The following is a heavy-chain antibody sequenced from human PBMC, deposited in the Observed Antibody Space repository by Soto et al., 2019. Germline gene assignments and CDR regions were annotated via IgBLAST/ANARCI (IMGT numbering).Heavy chain of an antibody. Sequence: GESLKISCNGSGYSFTSYWISWVRQMPGKGLEWMGRIDPSDSYTNYSPSFQGHVTISADKSISTAYLQWSSLKASDTAMYYCAWGATIPQADYWGQGTLVTVSS. CDR3: AWGATIPQADY. V-gene: IGHV5-10-1*01. J-gene: IGHJ4*02. D-gene: IGHD5-12*01. CDR1: GYSFTSYW. CDR2: IDPSDSYT.